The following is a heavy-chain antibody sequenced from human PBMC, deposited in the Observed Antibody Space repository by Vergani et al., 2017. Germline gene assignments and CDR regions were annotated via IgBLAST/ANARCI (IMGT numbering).Heavy chain of an antibody. Sequence: QVQLVESGGGLVKPGGSLRLSCAASGFTFSDYYMSWIRQAPGKGLEWVSYIISSSSYTNYANSVKGRFTISSDNAKNSLYLQMNSLRAEDTAVYYCAREEYSSSWSVNAFDIWGQGTMVTVSS. CDR3: AREEYSSSWSVNAFDI. J-gene: IGHJ3*02. CDR2: IISSSSYT. V-gene: IGHV3-11*06. CDR1: GFTFSDYY. D-gene: IGHD6-13*01.